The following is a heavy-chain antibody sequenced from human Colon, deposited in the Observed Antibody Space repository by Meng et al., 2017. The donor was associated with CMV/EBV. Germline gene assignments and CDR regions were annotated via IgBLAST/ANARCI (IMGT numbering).Heavy chain of an antibody. Sequence: GSLRLSCTVSGVSISSYCWSWIRQAPGKGLEWIGYIYYSGSTNYNPSLKSRVTISVDTSRNQFSLKLSSVTAADTAVYYCARSGDDFWSGYYNMYYFDYWGQGTLVTVSS. CDR1: GVSISSYC. CDR2: IYYSGST. V-gene: IGHV4-59*01. J-gene: IGHJ4*02. D-gene: IGHD3-3*01. CDR3: ARSGDDFWSGYYNMYYFDY.